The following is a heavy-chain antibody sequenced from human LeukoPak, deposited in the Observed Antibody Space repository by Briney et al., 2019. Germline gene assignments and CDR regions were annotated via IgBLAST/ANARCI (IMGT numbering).Heavy chain of an antibody. CDR1: GGSFSDYY. CDR3: AREGYCSSTSCYWIGDFDY. CDR2: IKQDGSEK. D-gene: IGHD2-2*01. J-gene: IGHJ4*02. V-gene: IGHV3-7*01. Sequence: PSETLSLTCAVYGGSFSDYYWSWVRQAPGKGLEWVANIKQDGSEKYYVDSVEGRFTISRDNAKNSLYLQMNSLRAEDTAVYYCAREGYCSSTSCYWIGDFDYWGQGTLVTVSS.